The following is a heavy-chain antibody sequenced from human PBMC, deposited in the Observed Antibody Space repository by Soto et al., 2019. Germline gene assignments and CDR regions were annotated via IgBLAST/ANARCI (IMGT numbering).Heavy chain of an antibody. J-gene: IGHJ4*02. Sequence: QVQLQQWGAGLVKPSETLSLSCAVYGQSFSGHSWAWIRQPPGKGLEWIGEINESGSTYYNPSLKSRVTISTDTSKNQFSRKLSSVSAEDTAAYFCARGSGIVALPGELEEVKDDYWGQGTLVNVSS. D-gene: IGHD1-1*01. V-gene: IGHV4-34*01. CDR1: GQSFSGHS. CDR2: INESGST. CDR3: ARGSGIVALPGELEEVKDDY.